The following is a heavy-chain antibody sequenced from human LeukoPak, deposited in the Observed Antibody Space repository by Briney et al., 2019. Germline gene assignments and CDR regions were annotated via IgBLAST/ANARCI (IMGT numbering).Heavy chain of an antibody. V-gene: IGHV3-7*04. CDR2: IKQDGNEK. CDR3: ARVKDLAFDI. Sequence: GGSLILSCTASGFTFSSFWMTWVRQAPGKGLEWVANIKQDGNEKYYVDSVKGRFTISRDNAENSLFLQMNSLRAEDTAVYYCARVKDLAFDIWGQGTMVTVSS. CDR1: GFTFSSFW. D-gene: IGHD2-15*01. J-gene: IGHJ3*02.